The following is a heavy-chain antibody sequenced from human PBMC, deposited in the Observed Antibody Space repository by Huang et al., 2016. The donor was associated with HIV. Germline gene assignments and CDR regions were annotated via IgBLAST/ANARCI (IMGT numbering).Heavy chain of an antibody. CDR3: ARHREGPVAYYSGWGSHLNYMDV. J-gene: IGHJ6*03. CDR2: IYYKGGT. V-gene: IGHV4-39*01. CDR1: GGSIRSSDYH. D-gene: IGHD3-10*01. Sequence: QLLLQESGPGLVKPSEALALTCAVSGGSIRSSDYHWGWIRQPPGKGLEGIGSIYYKGGTQDRPSLERRVTLSVDTSKNLFFLNLTSMTAADTAVYYCARHREGPVAYYSGWGSHLNYMDVWGRGRTVVVSS.